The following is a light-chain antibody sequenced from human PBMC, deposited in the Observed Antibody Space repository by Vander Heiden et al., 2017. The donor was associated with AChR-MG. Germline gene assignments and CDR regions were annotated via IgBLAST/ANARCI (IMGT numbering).Light chain of an antibody. CDR1: QSISSY. CDR2: AAS. J-gene: IGKJ2*01. V-gene: IGKV1-39*01. Sequence: DIQMIQSPSSLSASVGDRVTITCRASQSISSYLNWYQQKPGKAPKLLIYAASSLQSGVPSRFSGSGYGTDFTLTIRSLQPEDFATYYCPQCDRTLVYTFDQ. CDR3: PQCDRTLVYT.